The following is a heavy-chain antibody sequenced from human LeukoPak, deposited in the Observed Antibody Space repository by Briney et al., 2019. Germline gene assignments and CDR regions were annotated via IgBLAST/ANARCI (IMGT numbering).Heavy chain of an antibody. CDR3: AKDVLRGYYYYGMDV. CDR1: GFTFSSYG. J-gene: IGHJ6*02. V-gene: IGHV3-30*18. Sequence: GRSLRLSCAASGFTFSSYGMHWVRQAPGEGLEWVAVISYDGSNKYYADSVKGRFTISRDNSKNTLYLQMNSLRAEDTAVYYCAKDVLRGYYYYGMDVWGQGTTVTVSS. D-gene: IGHD1-1*01. CDR2: ISYDGSNK.